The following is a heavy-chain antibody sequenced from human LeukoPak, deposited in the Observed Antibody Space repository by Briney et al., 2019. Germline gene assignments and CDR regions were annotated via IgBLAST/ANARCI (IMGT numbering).Heavy chain of an antibody. CDR1: GFTFSSYA. V-gene: IGHV3-7*01. Sequence: PGGSLRLSCAASGFTFSSYAMSWVRQAPGKGLEWVANIKQDGSEKYYVDSVKGRFTISRDNAKNSLYLQMNSLRAEDTAVYYCARDRSGWYYWGQGTLVTVSS. CDR2: IKQDGSEK. D-gene: IGHD6-19*01. J-gene: IGHJ4*02. CDR3: ARDRSGWYY.